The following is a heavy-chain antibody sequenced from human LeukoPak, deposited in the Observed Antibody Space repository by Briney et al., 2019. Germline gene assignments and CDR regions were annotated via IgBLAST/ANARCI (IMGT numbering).Heavy chain of an antibody. CDR2: INHSGST. V-gene: IGHV4-34*01. CDR3: ARGGAPAEKVVYFDY. D-gene: IGHD2-15*01. J-gene: IGHJ4*02. Sequence: SETLSLTCAVYGGSFSGYYWSWIRQPPGKGLEWIGEINHSGSTNYNPSLKSRVTISVDTSKNQFSLKLSSVTAAGTAVYYRARGGAPAEKVVYFDYWGQGTLVTVSS. CDR1: GGSFSGYY.